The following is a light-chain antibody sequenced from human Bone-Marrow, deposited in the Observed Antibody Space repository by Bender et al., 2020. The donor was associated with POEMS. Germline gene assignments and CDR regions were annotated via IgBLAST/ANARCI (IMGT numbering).Light chain of an antibody. CDR2: EVT. V-gene: IGLV2-8*01. CDR3: SSYVGDNTWV. J-gene: IGLJ3*02. Sequence: QSALTQPPSASGSPGQSVTISCSGTSSDIGTYNYVAWYQQHPGKAPKLMIYEVTKRPSGVPDRFSGSKSGNTASLTISGLQADDEADYYCSSYVGDNTWVFGGGTKVTVL. CDR1: SSDIGTYNY.